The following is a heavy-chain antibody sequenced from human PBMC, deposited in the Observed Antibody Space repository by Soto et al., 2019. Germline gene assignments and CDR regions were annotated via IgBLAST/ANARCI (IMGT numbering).Heavy chain of an antibody. J-gene: IGHJ6*02. V-gene: IGHV3-48*02. D-gene: IGHD6-19*01. CDR3: ARDRIAVAKTYDYYGMDV. CDR2: ISSSSSTI. Sequence: EVQLVESGGGLVQPGGSLRLSCAASGFTFSSYSMNWVRQAPGKGLEWVSYISSSSSTIYYADSVKGRFTISRDNAKNSLYLQMNSLRDEDTAVYYCARDRIAVAKTYDYYGMDVWGQGTTVTVSS. CDR1: GFTFSSYS.